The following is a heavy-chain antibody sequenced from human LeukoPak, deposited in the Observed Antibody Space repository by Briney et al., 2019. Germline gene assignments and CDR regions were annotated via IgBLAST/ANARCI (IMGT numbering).Heavy chain of an antibody. CDR1: GFIFSDYY. V-gene: IGHV3-11*01. D-gene: IGHD1-14*01. J-gene: IGHJ4*02. CDR3: AREIMAGTFDY. CDR2: ISSNGDIK. Sequence: PGGSLRLSCAASGFIFSDYYMSWIRQAPGKGLEWVADISSNGDIKSYGDSAGGRFTISRDNFKNSLYLEMNNLRAEDTAVYYCAREIMAGTFDYWGQETLLTVAS.